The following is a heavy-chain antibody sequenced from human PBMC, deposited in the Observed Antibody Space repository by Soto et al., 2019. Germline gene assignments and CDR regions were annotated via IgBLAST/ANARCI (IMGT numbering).Heavy chain of an antibody. J-gene: IGHJ4*02. D-gene: IGHD6-19*01. CDR1: GFTFSSYA. CDR3: AKDRIAVAGGASDY. CDR2: ISGSGGST. V-gene: IGHV3-23*01. Sequence: EVQLLESGGGLVQPGGSLRLSCAASGFTFSSYAMSWVRQAPGKGLEWVSAISGSGGSTYYADSVKGRFTISRDNSKNTLYLQMNSLRAKDTAVYYCAKDRIAVAGGASDYWGQGTLVTVSA.